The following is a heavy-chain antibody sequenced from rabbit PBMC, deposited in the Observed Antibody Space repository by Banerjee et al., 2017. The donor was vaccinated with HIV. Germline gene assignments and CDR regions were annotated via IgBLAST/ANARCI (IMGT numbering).Heavy chain of an antibody. Sequence: QSLEESGGDLVKPGASLTLTCTASGFSFSSSDYMCWVRQAPGKGLEWIACINTATGKAVYASWAKGRFTISRTSSTTVTLRMTSLTAADRATYFCARDLVGVIGWNLYLWGQGTLVTVS. J-gene: IGHJ6*01. CDR3: ARDLVGVIGWNLYL. CDR2: INTATGKA. V-gene: IGHV1S40*01. CDR1: GFSFSSSDY. D-gene: IGHD2-1*01.